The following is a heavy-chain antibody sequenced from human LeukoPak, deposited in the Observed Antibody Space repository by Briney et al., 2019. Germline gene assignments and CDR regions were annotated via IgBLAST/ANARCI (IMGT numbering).Heavy chain of an antibody. Sequence: SVKVSCKASGGTFSSYAISWVRQAPGQGLDWMGGIIPIFGTANYAQKFQGRVTITADESTSTAYMELSSLRSEDTAVYYCARAGDWSGAGLTNVHYYYMDVWGKGTTVTISS. CDR2: IIPIFGTA. J-gene: IGHJ6*03. V-gene: IGHV1-69*01. D-gene: IGHD2-21*01. CDR3: ARAGDWSGAGLTNVHYYYMDV. CDR1: GGTFSSYA.